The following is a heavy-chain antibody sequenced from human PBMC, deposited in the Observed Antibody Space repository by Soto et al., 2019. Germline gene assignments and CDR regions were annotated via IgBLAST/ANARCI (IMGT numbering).Heavy chain of an antibody. J-gene: IGHJ4*02. D-gene: IGHD3-22*01. Sequence: PGGSLRLSCAASGFTFSNYVMSWVRQAPGKGLEWVSGISSSGGSTYYADSVKGRFTISRDNSKHTLHLQMNSLRAEDTALYYCAKGEYYYDTSAGFDSWGQGTLVTVSS. CDR2: ISSSGGST. CDR3: AKGEYYYDTSAGFDS. CDR1: GFTFSNYV. V-gene: IGHV3-23*01.